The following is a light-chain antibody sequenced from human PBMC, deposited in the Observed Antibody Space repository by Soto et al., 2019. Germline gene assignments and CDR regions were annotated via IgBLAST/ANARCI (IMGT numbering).Light chain of an antibody. V-gene: IGLV2-23*01. CDR1: SSDVGSYNL. CDR3: CAYAGSSTPCV. Sequence: QSALTQPASVSGSPGRSITISCTGTSSDVGSYNLVSWYQQHPGKAPKLMIYEGSKRPSGVSNRFSGSKSGNTASLTISGLQAEDEADYYCCAYAGSSTPCVFGTGTKLTVL. CDR2: EGS. J-gene: IGLJ1*01.